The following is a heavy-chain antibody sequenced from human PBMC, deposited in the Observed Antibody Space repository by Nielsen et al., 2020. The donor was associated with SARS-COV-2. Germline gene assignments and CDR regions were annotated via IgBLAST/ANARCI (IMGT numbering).Heavy chain of an antibody. D-gene: IGHD3-10*01. CDR1: GFTLTGNW. V-gene: IGHV3-7*03. CDR3: AKVREAWFGEFDY. J-gene: IGHJ4*02. Sequence: GGSLRLSCAASGFTLTGNWMTWVRKAPGKGLEWVANIKPDGSEKYYVDSVKGRFSISRDNAKNSLYLQMNSLRAEDTALYYCAKVREAWFGEFDYWGQGTLVTVSS. CDR2: IKPDGSEK.